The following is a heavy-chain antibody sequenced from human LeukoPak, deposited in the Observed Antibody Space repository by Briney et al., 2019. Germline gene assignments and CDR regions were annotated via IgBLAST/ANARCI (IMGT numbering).Heavy chain of an antibody. D-gene: IGHD3-16*01. Sequence: GASVKVSCKASGYTFTGYYMHWVRQAPGQGLEWMGIINPSGGSTSYAQKFQGRVTMTRDTSTSTVYMELSSLRSEDTAVYYCARDLPFSDGGKPGLVWGQGTLVTVSS. V-gene: IGHV1-46*01. J-gene: IGHJ4*02. CDR1: GYTFTGYY. CDR2: INPSGGST. CDR3: ARDLPFSDGGKPGLV.